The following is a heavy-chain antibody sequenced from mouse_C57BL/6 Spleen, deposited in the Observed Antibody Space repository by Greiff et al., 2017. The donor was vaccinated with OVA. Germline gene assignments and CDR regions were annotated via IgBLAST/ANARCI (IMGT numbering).Heavy chain of an antibody. D-gene: IGHD2-4*01. Sequence: VKLLESGPELVKPGASVKISCKASGYAFSSSWMNWVKQRPGKGLEWIGRIYPGDGDTNYNGKFKGKATLTADKSSSTAYMQLSSLTSEDSAVYFCARGNYYDYDYWGQGTSVTVSS. CDR1: GYAFSSSW. J-gene: IGHJ4*01. CDR2: IYPGDGDT. CDR3: ARGNYYDYDY. V-gene: IGHV1-82*01.